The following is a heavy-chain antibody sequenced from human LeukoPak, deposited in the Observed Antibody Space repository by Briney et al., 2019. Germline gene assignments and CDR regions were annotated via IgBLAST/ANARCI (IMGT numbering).Heavy chain of an antibody. CDR1: GGSFSGYY. V-gene: IGHV4-34*01. D-gene: IGHD2-2*01. Sequence: SETLSLTCAVYGGSFSGYYWNWIRQPPGKGLEWIGEINHRGSTNYNPSLKSRVTISVDRSKNQFSLKLISVTAADTAVYYCARARDLGYCRSTSCYGDAFDIWGQGTMVTVSS. CDR2: INHRGST. J-gene: IGHJ3*02. CDR3: ARARDLGYCRSTSCYGDAFDI.